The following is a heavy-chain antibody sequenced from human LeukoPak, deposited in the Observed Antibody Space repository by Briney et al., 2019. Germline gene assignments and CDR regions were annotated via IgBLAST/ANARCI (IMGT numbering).Heavy chain of an antibody. CDR1: GGSISYYY. CDR3: ARVRSSSSNYYYYMDV. D-gene: IGHD6-13*01. CDR2: INHSGST. Sequence: SETLSLTCSVSGGSISYYYWSWIRQPPGKELEWIGEINHSGSTNYNPSLKSRVTISVDTSKNQFSLKLSSVTAADTAVYYCARVRSSSSNYYYYMDVWGKGTTVIVSS. V-gene: IGHV4-34*01. J-gene: IGHJ6*03.